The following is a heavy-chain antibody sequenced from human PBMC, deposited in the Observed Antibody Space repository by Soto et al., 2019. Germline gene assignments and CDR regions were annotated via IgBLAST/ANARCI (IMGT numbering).Heavy chain of an antibody. D-gene: IGHD2-2*02. CDR2: IIPIFGTA. V-gene: IGHV1-69*13. CDR3: ARGHCSSTSCYTSHFDYYYGMDV. Sequence: GPSVKVSCKASGGTFSSYAISWVRQAPGQGLEWMGGIIPIFGTANYAQKFQGRVTITADESTSTAYMELSSLRSEDTAVYYCARGHCSSTSCYTSHFDYYYGMDVWGQGTTVTVSS. J-gene: IGHJ6*02. CDR1: GGTFSSYA.